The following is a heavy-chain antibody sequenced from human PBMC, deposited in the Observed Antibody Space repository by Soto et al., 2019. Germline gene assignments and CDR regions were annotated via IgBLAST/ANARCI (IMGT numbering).Heavy chain of an antibody. J-gene: IGHJ4*02. D-gene: IGHD3-16*01. CDR3: ARGPPHV. V-gene: IGHV4-59*12. CDR1: GGSISSYY. CDR2: INHSGST. Sequence: SETLSLTCTVSGGSISSYYWSWIRQPPGKGLEWIGYINHSGSTNYNPSLKSRVTISVDTSKNQFPLKLSSVTAADTAVYYCARGPPHVWGQGTLVTVSS.